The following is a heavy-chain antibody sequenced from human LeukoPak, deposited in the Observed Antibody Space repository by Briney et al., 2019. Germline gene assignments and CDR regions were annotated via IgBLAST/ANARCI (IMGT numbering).Heavy chain of an antibody. V-gene: IGHV3-49*03. Sequence: PGGSLRLSCTASGFTFGDYAMSWFRQAPGKGLEWVGFIRSKAYGGTTEYAASVKGRFTISRDDSKSIAYLQMNSLKTEDTAVYYCTSVYYSSGPYYGMDVWGQGTTVTVSS. CDR1: GFTFGDYA. CDR2: IRSKAYGGTT. D-gene: IGHD6-19*01. J-gene: IGHJ6*02. CDR3: TSVYYSSGPYYGMDV.